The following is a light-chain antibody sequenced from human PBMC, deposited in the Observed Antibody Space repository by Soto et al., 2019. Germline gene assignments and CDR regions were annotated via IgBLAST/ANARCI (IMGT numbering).Light chain of an antibody. CDR3: QSYDSSLSAWV. Sequence: QSVLTQPPSVSGAPGQRVTISCTGRSSNIGAGYDVHWYQQLPGTAPKLLIYGNSNRPSGVPDRFSGSKSGTSASLAITGLQAEDEADYYCQSYDSSLSAWVFGGGTKLTFL. CDR2: GNS. V-gene: IGLV1-40*01. CDR1: SSNIGAGYD. J-gene: IGLJ3*02.